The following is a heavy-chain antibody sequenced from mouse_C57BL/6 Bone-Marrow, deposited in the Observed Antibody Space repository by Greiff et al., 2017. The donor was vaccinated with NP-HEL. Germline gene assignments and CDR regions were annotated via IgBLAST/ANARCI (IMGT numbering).Heavy chain of an antibody. Sequence: QVTLKVSGPGILQPSQTLSLTCSFSGFSLSTFGMGVGWIRQPSGKGLEWLAHIWWDDDKYYNPALKSRLTISKNTSKNQVFLKIANVDTTDTATYYGARMQFLYYYGSSYYFDYWGQGTTLTVSS. CDR1: GFSLSTFGMG. CDR3: ARMQFLYYYGSSYYFDY. D-gene: IGHD1-1*01. V-gene: IGHV8-8*01. CDR2: IWWDDDK. J-gene: IGHJ2*01.